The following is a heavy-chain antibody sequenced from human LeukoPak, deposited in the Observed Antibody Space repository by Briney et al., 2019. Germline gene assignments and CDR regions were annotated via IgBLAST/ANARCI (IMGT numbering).Heavy chain of an antibody. CDR1: GYTFTSYA. CDR3: ATSFDYYDSSGYYSPGSFQH. J-gene: IGHJ1*01. Sequence: ASVKVSCKASGYTFTSYAMHWVRQAPGQRLEWMGWINAGNGNTKYSQKFQGRVTMTRDTSTSTVYMELSSLRSEDTAVYYCATSFDYYDSSGYYSPGSFQHWGQGTLVTVSS. D-gene: IGHD3-22*01. CDR2: INAGNGNT. V-gene: IGHV1-3*01.